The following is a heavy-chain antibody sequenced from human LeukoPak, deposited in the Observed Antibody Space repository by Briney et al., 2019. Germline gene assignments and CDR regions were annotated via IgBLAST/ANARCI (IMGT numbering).Heavy chain of an antibody. Sequence: SQTLSLTCTVSGGSISSGDYYWSWIRQPPGKGLEWIGYIYYSGSTYYNPSLKSRVTISVDTSKNQFSLKLSSVTAADTAVYYCARGSWFGELGYGYSYFDYWGQGTLVTVSS. J-gene: IGHJ4*02. V-gene: IGHV4-30-4*01. CDR1: GGSISSGDYY. CDR3: ARGSWFGELGYGYSYFDY. CDR2: IYYSGST. D-gene: IGHD3-10*01.